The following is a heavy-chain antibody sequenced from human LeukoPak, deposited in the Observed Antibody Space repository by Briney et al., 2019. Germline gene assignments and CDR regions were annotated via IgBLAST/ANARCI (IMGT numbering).Heavy chain of an antibody. J-gene: IGHJ4*02. V-gene: IGHV3-48*04. Sequence: GGSLRLSCAASGVTFSNYSMNWVRQAPGKGLEWVSYISSSTTTMYYADSVKGRFTISRDNAENSLYLQMNSLRAEDTAVYYCARDSMVRGVLSSIYWGQGTLVTVSS. CDR1: GVTFSNYS. CDR2: ISSSTTTM. D-gene: IGHD3-10*01. CDR3: ARDSMVRGVLSSIY.